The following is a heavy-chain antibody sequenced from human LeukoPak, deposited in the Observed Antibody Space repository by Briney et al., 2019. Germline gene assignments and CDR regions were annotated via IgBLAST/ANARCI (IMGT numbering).Heavy chain of an antibody. V-gene: IGHV4-59*01. J-gene: IGHJ6*03. D-gene: IGHD3-3*01. CDR2: IYYSGST. Sequence: PSETLSLTCTVSGGSISSYYRSWIRQPPGKGLEWIGYIYYSGSTNYNPSLKSRVTISVDTSKNQFSLKLSSVTAADTAVYYCARVGDFWSGPYYYYYYYMDVWGKGTTVTVSS. CDR1: GGSISSYY. CDR3: ARVGDFWSGPYYYYYYYMDV.